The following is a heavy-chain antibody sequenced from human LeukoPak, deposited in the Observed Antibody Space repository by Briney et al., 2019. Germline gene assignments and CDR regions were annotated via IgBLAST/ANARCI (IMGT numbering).Heavy chain of an antibody. Sequence: GRSLRLSWAASGFNFSSDGMGWVGQAAGKGVEGVAVIWYDGSKKYYEDSLNRLFPISRDNSTNTLYLQMNILRAEDTAVYYSATEDIAMVRGVPENWFDPWGQGTPVTVSS. CDR3: ATEDIAMVRGVPENWFDP. CDR1: GFNFSSDG. D-gene: IGHD3-10*01. J-gene: IGHJ5*02. V-gene: IGHV3-33*01. CDR2: IWYDGSKK.